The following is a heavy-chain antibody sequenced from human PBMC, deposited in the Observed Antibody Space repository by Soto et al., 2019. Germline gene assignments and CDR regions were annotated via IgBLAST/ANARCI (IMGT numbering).Heavy chain of an antibody. CDR3: ARVRGVLWFGDTVGAMDV. D-gene: IGHD3-10*01. V-gene: IGHV3-48*03. Sequence: EAQLVESGGGLRRPGGSLTLSCAASGLSFSNYEMNWVRQAPGKGLEWLSYISSSGDKSYYADSVKGRFTMSRDNVKNSLFLKMNSLRHDDTAVYYCARVRGVLWFGDTVGAMDVWGQGTTVIVSS. J-gene: IGHJ6*02. CDR2: ISSSGDKS. CDR1: GLSFSNYE.